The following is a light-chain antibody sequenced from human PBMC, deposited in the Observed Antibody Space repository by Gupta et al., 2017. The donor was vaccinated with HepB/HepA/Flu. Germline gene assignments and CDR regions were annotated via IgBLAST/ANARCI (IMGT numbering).Light chain of an antibody. J-gene: IGKJ1*01. CDR3: QQDDTTLWT. CDR2: WAS. CDR1: QSVLNRSNNKNY. Sequence: DIVMTQSPESLALSVGERATINCKSSQSVLNRSNNKNYLAWYQQKPGQPPKLLIYWASTRGSGVPVRFSGSGSGTDFTLTISSLQAEDVAVYYCQQDDTTLWTFGQGTKVEIK. V-gene: IGKV4-1*01.